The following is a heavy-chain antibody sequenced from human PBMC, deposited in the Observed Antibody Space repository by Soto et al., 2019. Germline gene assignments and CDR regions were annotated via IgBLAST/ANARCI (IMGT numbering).Heavy chain of an antibody. Sequence: AGGSLRLSCAASGFICSSYDMSWVRQAPGKGLEWVSTILVGGSTHYEDSVTGRFTISRDTSKNTVFLQMNSLTAGDTAVYYCAKETAPSGGAFDICGQGKMVTVSS. CDR3: AKETAPSGGAFDI. D-gene: IGHD6-19*01. V-gene: IGHV3-23*01. J-gene: IGHJ3*02. CDR2: ILVGGST. CDR1: GFICSSYD.